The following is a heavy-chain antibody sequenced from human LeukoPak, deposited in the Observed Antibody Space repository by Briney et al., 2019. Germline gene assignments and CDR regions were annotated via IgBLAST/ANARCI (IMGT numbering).Heavy chain of an antibody. V-gene: IGHV4-4*07. CDR1: GGSITNSY. CDR3: ARGSSGWYSIDY. Sequence: SETLSLTCTVSGGSITNSYWSWLRQPVGKGLEWIGRIYSSGTTNYNPSLTGRVSISIDASKNQFSLKLNSVTAADTAVYYCARGSSGWYSIDYWGQGALVTVSS. CDR2: IYSSGTT. D-gene: IGHD6-19*01. J-gene: IGHJ4*01.